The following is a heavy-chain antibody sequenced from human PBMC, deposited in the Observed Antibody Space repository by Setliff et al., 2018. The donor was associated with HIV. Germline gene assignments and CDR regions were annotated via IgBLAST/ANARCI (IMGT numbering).Heavy chain of an antibody. CDR2: TYHSGST. CDR3: AQEERDAYNYWFDP. D-gene: IGHD1-1*01. V-gene: IGHV4-38-2*01. J-gene: IGHJ5*02. CDR1: GYSISSGYY. Sequence: SETLSLTCAVSGYSISSGYYWGWIRQPPGKGLEWIGSTYHSGSTYYNPSLKSRVTISVDTSKNRFSLNLSSVTAADTAVYYCAQEERDAYNYWFDPWGQETLVTVPQ.